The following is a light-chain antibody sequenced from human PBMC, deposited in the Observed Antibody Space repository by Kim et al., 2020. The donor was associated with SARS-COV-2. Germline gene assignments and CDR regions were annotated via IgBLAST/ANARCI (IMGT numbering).Light chain of an antibody. CDR3: SSYAGSNNYV. Sequence: GQSVPISCTGTSSDVGGYNYVSWYQQHPGKAPKLMIYEVSKRPSGVPDRFSGSKSGNTASLTVSGLQADDEADYYCSSYAGSNNYVFGTGTKVTVL. CDR2: EVS. V-gene: IGLV2-8*01. J-gene: IGLJ1*01. CDR1: SSDVGGYNY.